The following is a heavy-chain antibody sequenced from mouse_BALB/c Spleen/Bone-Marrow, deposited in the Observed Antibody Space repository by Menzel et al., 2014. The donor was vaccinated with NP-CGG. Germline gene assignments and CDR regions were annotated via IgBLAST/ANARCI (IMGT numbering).Heavy chain of an antibody. J-gene: IGHJ4*01. Sequence: DLVKPGASVKLSCKASGYTFTSYWINWIKQRPGQGLEWIGRIAPGSGSTYYNEMFKGKATLTVDTSSSTAYIQLSSLSSEDSAVYFCARFPIYYGNYGAIDYWGQGPPSTVSS. CDR2: IAPGSGST. D-gene: IGHD2-1*01. CDR1: GYTFTSYW. CDR3: ARFPIYYGNYGAIDY. V-gene: IGHV1S41*01.